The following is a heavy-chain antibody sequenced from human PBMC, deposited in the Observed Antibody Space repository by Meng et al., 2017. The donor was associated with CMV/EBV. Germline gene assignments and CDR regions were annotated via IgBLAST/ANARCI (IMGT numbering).Heavy chain of an antibody. V-gene: IGHV1-3*02. J-gene: IGHJ6*02. D-gene: IGHD2-2*02. CDR2: SNAGNGNT. Sequence: ASVKVSCKASGYTFTSYAMHWVRQAPGQRLEWMGWSNAGNGNTKYSQEFQGRVTITRDTSASTAYMELSSLRSDDTAVYYCARDGRGIWDCSSTSCYNPYYYYGMDVWGQGTTVTVSS. CDR1: GYTFTSYA. CDR3: ARDGRGIWDCSSTSCYNPYYYYGMDV.